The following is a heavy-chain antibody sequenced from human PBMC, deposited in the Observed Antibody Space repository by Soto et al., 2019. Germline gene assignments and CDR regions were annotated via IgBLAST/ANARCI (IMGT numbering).Heavy chain of an antibody. V-gene: IGHV4-59*01. J-gene: IGHJ5*02. CDR2: IYYSGST. D-gene: IGHD2-8*01. Sequence: PSETLSLTCTVSGGSISSYYWSWIRQPPGKGLEWIGYIYYSGSTNYNPSLKSRVTISVDTSKNQFSLKLSSVTAADTAVYYCARGGYCTNGVCYEVPVYNWFDPWGQGTLVTVSS. CDR1: GGSISSYY. CDR3: ARGGYCTNGVCYEVPVYNWFDP.